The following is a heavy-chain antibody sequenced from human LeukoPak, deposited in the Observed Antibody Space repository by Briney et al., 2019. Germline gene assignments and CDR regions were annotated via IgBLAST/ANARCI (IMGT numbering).Heavy chain of an antibody. J-gene: IGHJ4*02. D-gene: IGHD4-17*01. CDR1: GYTFTGYY. CDR3: VRIYYGPDY. Sequence: ASVKVSCKASGYTFTGYYMHWVRQAPGQGLEWMGWINPNNGVTNYAQKFQGRVTMTRDTSITTAYMELSSLRSGDTAVYYCVRIYYGPDYWGQGTLVTVSS. CDR2: INPNNGVT. V-gene: IGHV1-2*02.